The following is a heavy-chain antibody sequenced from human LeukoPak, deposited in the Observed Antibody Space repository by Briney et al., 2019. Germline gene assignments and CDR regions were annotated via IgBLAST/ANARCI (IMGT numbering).Heavy chain of an antibody. Sequence: GGSLRLSCAASGFTFSSYWMSWVRQAPGEGLEWVANIKQDGSEKYYVDSVKGRFTISRDNAKNSLYLQMNSLRAEDMAVYYCARDGGYSSGSTYFDYWGQGTLVTVSS. CDR2: IKQDGSEK. CDR1: GFTFSSYW. J-gene: IGHJ4*02. V-gene: IGHV3-7*03. CDR3: ARDGGYSSGSTYFDY. D-gene: IGHD6-19*01.